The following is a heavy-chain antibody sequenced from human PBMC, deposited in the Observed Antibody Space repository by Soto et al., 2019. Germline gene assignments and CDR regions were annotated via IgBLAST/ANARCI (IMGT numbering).Heavy chain of an antibody. V-gene: IGHV3-23*01. J-gene: IGHJ5*01. CDR1: GFTFSSYA. D-gene: IGHD4-17*01. Sequence: EVHLLESGGGLVQPGGSLRLSCTASGFTFSSYAMTWVRKAPGRGLEGVSGITSSGGRTYYADSVKGRFTISGDNSKSTLYLQMNSLRAEDTAVYYCAKDTRYADYVRWFDYWGQGTLVTVSS. CDR3: AKDTRYADYVRWFDY. CDR2: ITSSGGRT.